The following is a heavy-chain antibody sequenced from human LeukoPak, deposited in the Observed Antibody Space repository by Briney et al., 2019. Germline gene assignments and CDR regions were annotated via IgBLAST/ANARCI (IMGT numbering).Heavy chain of an antibody. V-gene: IGHV4-4*02. CDR1: GGSISSSSSNC. Sequence: SETLSLTCAVSGGSISSSSSNCWTWVRQPPGKGLEWIGEIYHSGATNYNPSLKSRVTMLLDKSKNQFSLNLNSVTAADTAVYFCARNGGNSDFDYWGQGTLVTVSS. CDR3: ARNGGNSDFDY. J-gene: IGHJ4*02. CDR2: IYHSGAT. D-gene: IGHD4-23*01.